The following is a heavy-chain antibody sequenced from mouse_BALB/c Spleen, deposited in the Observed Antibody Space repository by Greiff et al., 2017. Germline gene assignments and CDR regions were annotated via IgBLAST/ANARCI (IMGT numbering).Heavy chain of an antibody. D-gene: IGHD2-4*01. J-gene: IGHJ4*01. V-gene: IGHV14-3*02. Sequence: VQLQQSGAELVKPGASVKLSCTASGFNIKDTYMHWVKQRPEQGLEWIGRIDPANGNTKYDPKFQGKATITADTSSNTAYLQLSSLTSEDTAVYYCAGATMITTEAMDYWGQGTSVTVSS. CDR1: GFNIKDTY. CDR3: AGATMITTEAMDY. CDR2: IDPANGNT.